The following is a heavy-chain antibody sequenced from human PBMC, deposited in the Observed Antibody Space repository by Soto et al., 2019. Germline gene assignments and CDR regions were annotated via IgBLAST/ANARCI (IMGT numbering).Heavy chain of an antibody. CDR2: INSDGSDT. Sequence: EVQLVESGGGLVQPGGSLRLSCAASGFTFSRYWMHWVRQAPGKGLVWVSRINSDGSDTRYADSVKGRFTISRDNAKKTLYLQMNRLRAEDTAVYFGASLAYGDPLDYWGQGTLVTVFS. CDR1: GFTFSRYW. J-gene: IGHJ4*02. D-gene: IGHD4-17*01. V-gene: IGHV3-74*01. CDR3: ASLAYGDPLDY.